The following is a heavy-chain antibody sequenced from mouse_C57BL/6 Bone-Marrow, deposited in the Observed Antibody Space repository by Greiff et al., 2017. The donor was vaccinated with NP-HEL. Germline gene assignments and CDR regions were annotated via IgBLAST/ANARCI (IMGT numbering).Heavy chain of an antibody. D-gene: IGHD1-1*01. CDR2: IHPNSGST. J-gene: IGHJ2*01. CDR3: ARSVGSSFYYFDY. Sequence: LQESGAELVKPGASVKLSCKASGYTFTSYWMHWVKQRPGQGLEWIGMIHPNSGSTNYNEKFKSKATLTVDKSSSTAYMQLSSLTSEDSAVYYCARSVGSSFYYFDYWGQGTTLTVSS. CDR1: GYTFTSYW. V-gene: IGHV1-64*01.